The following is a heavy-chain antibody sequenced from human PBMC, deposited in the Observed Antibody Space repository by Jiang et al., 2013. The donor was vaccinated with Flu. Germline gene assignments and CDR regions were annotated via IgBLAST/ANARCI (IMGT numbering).Heavy chain of an antibody. V-gene: IGHV2-70*11. CDR3: ARTPSGGGLNYFDY. D-gene: IGHD2-15*01. CDR2: IDWDDDK. J-gene: IGHJ4*02. CDR1: GFSLSTSGMC. Sequence: KPTQTLTLTCTFSGFSLSTSGMCVSWIRQPPGKALEWLARIDWDDDKYYITSLKTRLTISKDTSKNQVVLTMTNMDPVDTATYYCARTPSGGGLNYFDYWGQGTLVTVSS.